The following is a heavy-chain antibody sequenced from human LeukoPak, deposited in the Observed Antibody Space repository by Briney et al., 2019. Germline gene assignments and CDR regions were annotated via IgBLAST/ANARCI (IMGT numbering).Heavy chain of an antibody. J-gene: IGHJ6*02. CDR2: ISGSGGST. Sequence: PGGSLRLSCAASGFTFSSYAMSWVRQAPGKGLEWVSAISGSGGSTYYADSVKGRFTISRDNSKNTLYLQMNSLRAEDTAVYYCAKSTSRLYYYYGMDVWGQGTTVTVSS. V-gene: IGHV3-23*01. D-gene: IGHD2-2*01. CDR3: AKSTSRLYYYYGMDV. CDR1: GFTFSSYA.